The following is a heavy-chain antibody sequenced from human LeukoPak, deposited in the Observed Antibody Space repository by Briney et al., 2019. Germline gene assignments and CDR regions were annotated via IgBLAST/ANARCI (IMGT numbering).Heavy chain of an antibody. D-gene: IGHD3-10*01. Sequence: GGSLRLSCAVSGFTFSRYTMNWVRQVPGKGLEWVSCISGGSGSSSYIYYADSVKGRFTISRDNAKNSLYLQMNSLRAEDTAVYYCARASISYGSGSYLKRGYYYYMDVWGKGTTVTVSS. CDR3: ARASISYGSGSYLKRGYYYYMDV. CDR1: GFTFSRYT. CDR2: ISGGSGSSSYI. V-gene: IGHV3-21*01. J-gene: IGHJ6*03.